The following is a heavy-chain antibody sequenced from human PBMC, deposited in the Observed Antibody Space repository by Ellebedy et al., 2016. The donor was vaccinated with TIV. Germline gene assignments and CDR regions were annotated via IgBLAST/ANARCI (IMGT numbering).Heavy chain of an antibody. CDR3: AREDRSGWYSNIGD. CDR1: GGSISSYY. CDR2: IYTSGST. V-gene: IGHV4-4*07. J-gene: IGHJ4*02. D-gene: IGHD6-19*01. Sequence: MPSETLSLTCTVSGGSISSYYWSWIRQPAGKGLEWIGRIYTSGSTNYNPSLKSRVTMSVDTSKNQFSLKLSSVTAADTAVYYCAREDRSGWYSNIGDWGQGTLVTVSS.